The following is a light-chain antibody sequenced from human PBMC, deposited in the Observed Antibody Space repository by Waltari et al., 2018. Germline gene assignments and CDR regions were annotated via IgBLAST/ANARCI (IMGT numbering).Light chain of an antibody. Sequence: DIQMTQSPSTLSASVGDRVTITCRASQSISSWLAWYQQKPGKAPKLLIYKASSLESGVPSRFSGSGSGTEFTLTISSLQAEDVAVYYCHQYYSSWTFGQGTKVEIK. V-gene: IGKV1-5*03. CDR3: HQYYSSWT. CDR2: KAS. CDR1: QSISSW. J-gene: IGKJ1*01.